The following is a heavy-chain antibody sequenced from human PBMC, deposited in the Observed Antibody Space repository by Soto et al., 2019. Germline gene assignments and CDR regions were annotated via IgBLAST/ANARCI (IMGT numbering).Heavy chain of an antibody. CDR3: ARDEMVVATGSRTWHYYYGMDV. CDR2: IIPIFGTA. V-gene: IGHV1-69*13. Sequence: SVKVSCKSSGGTFSTYAISWVRQAPGQGLEWMGGIIPIFGTANYAQKFQGRVTITADESTTTAYMELISLRSEDTAVYYCARDEMVVATGSRTWHYYYGMDVWGKGNTVTVSS. CDR1: GGTFSTYA. D-gene: IGHD2-15*01. J-gene: IGHJ6*04.